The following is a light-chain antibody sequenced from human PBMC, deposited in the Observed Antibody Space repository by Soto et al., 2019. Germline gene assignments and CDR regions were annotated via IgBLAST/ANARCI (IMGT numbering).Light chain of an antibody. CDR2: GAS. V-gene: IGKV3-20*01. Sequence: VLTQSPGTLSLSPGERATLSCRASQSVSSSYLAWYQQKPGQAPRLLIYGASTRATGIPDRFSGSGSGTDFTLTISRLEPEDFAVYYCQQYGSSRWTFGQGTKVDIK. J-gene: IGKJ1*01. CDR1: QSVSSSY. CDR3: QQYGSSRWT.